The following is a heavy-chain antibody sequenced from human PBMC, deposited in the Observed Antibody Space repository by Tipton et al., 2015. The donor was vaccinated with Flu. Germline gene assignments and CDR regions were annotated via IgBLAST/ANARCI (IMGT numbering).Heavy chain of an antibody. CDR3: ARGSGSGTEMTFYV. Sequence: CTVSGGSISSYYWSWIRQPPGKGLEWIGYIYYSGSTNYNPSLKSRVTISVDTSKNQFSLKLSSVTAADTAVYYCARGSGSGTEMTFYVWGPGTVVTVSS. J-gene: IGHJ4*02. CDR1: GGSISSYY. CDR2: IYYSGST. D-gene: IGHD3-10*01. V-gene: IGHV4-59*01.